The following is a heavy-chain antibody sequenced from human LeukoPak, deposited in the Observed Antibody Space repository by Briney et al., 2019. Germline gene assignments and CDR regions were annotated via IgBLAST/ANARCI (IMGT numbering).Heavy chain of an antibody. D-gene: IGHD5-12*01. V-gene: IGHV5-51*01. CDR3: ARQGSGYEKDYYYYYMDV. CDR2: IYPGDSDT. Sequence: GESLKISCKGSGYSFTSYWIGWVRQMPGKGLEWMGIIYPGDSDTRYSPSFQGQVTISADKSISTAYLQWSSLKASDTAMYYCARQGSGYEKDYYYYYMDVWGKGTTVTISS. CDR1: GYSFTSYW. J-gene: IGHJ6*03.